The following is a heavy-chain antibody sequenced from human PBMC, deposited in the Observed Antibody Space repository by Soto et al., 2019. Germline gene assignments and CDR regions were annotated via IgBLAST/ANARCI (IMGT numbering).Heavy chain of an antibody. Sequence: QVQLVESGGGVVQPGRSLRLSCAASGFTFSSYGMHWVRQAPGKGLEWVAVISYDGSNKYYADYVKGRFTISRDNSKNTLYLQMNSLRAEDTAVYYCAKDRYWTEFDPWGQGTLVTVSS. D-gene: IGHD1-1*01. CDR3: AKDRYWTEFDP. V-gene: IGHV3-30*18. J-gene: IGHJ5*02. CDR1: GFTFSSYG. CDR2: ISYDGSNK.